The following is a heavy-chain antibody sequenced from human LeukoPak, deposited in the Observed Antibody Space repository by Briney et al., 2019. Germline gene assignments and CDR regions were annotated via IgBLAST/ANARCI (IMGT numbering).Heavy chain of an antibody. CDR3: ARIRDGYNMD. Sequence: SETLSLTCTVSGGSISSSSYYWGWIRQPPGKGLEWIGSIYYSGSTYYNPSLKSRVTISVDTSKNQFSLKLSSVTAADTAVYYCARIRDGYNMDWGQGTLVTVSS. CDR2: IYYSGST. CDR1: GGSISSSSYY. J-gene: IGHJ4*02. V-gene: IGHV4-39*01. D-gene: IGHD5-24*01.